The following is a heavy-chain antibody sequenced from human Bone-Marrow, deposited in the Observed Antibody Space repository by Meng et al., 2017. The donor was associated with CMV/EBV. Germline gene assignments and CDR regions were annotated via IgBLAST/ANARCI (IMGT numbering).Heavy chain of an antibody. CDR1: GFTLSTYA. CDR2: ISSDGSSK. V-gene: IGHV3-30-3*01. Sequence: GGSLRLSCAASGFTLSTYAMHWVRQAPGKGLEWVAIISSDGSSKYYADSVKGRFTISGDNSKNTLYLQMNSLRAEDTAVYYCARAILGYCSTTRCPPYYYYGMDVWGQGTTVTVSS. CDR3: ARAILGYCSTTRCPPYYYYGMDV. D-gene: IGHD2-2*01. J-gene: IGHJ6*02.